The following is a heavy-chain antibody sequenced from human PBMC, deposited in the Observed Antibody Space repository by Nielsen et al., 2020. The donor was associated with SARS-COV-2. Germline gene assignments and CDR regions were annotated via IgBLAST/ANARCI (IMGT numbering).Heavy chain of an antibody. J-gene: IGHJ1*01. Sequence: SLKISCAASGFTFDDYAMHWVRQAPGRGLEWVSSISWNSGTIVYADSVKGRFTISRDNAKNSLYLQVSSLKTEDTALYYCAMSGWATEYFQHWGQGTLVTVSS. CDR1: GFTFDDYA. CDR3: AMSGWATEYFQH. D-gene: IGHD6-19*01. V-gene: IGHV3-9*01. CDR2: ISWNSGTI.